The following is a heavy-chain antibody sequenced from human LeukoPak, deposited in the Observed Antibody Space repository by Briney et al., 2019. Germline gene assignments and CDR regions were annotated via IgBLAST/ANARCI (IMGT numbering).Heavy chain of an antibody. Sequence: PSETLSLTCTVSGGSISSGGYYWRWIRQHPGKGLEWIGYIYYSGSTYYNPSLKSRVTISVDTSKNQFSLKLSSVTAADTAVYYCARGLRYRSGDCYSGWFDPWGQGTLVTVSS. CDR2: IYYSGST. V-gene: IGHV4-31*03. J-gene: IGHJ5*02. D-gene: IGHD2-21*02. CDR1: GGSISSGGYY. CDR3: ARGLRYRSGDCYSGWFDP.